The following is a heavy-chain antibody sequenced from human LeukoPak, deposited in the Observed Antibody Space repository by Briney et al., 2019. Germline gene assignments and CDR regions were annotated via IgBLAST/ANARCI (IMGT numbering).Heavy chain of an antibody. CDR1: GFTFSSHG. D-gene: IGHD3-9*01. Sequence: GGSLRLSCAASGFTFSSHGINWVRQAPGKGLEWVSGISPSGSISYYADSVKGRFTISRDNSKNTVSLQMNSLRAEDTALYYCARDLDWGAFDAWGQGALVTVSS. V-gene: IGHV3-23*01. CDR2: ISPSGSIS. CDR3: ARDLDWGAFDA. J-gene: IGHJ5*02.